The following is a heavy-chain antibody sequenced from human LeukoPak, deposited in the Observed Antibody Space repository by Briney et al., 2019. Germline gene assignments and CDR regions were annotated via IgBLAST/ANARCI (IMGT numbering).Heavy chain of an antibody. CDR2: ISSSSNII. D-gene: IGHD3-22*01. CDR1: GFTFNTYS. Sequence: GGSLRLSCAPSGFTFNTYSMNWVRQAPGKGLEWVSYISSSSNIIFYADSVKGRFTISRDNAKKSLFLQMNSLRAEDTAVYYWARDYYDSSSSYVDYWGQGTLVTVSS. J-gene: IGHJ4*02. V-gene: IGHV3-48*01. CDR3: ARDYYDSSSSYVDY.